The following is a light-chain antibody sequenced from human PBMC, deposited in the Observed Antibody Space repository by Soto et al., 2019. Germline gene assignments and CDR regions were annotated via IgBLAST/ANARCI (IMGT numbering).Light chain of an antibody. Sequence: DILMTQSPSTLSASVGDRVTITCRASQSISDRLAWYQRKPGKAPKLLIFDASSVESGVPSRFSGSGSGTEFTLTSSSLQPDVVATYCCQHYSTLWAFGQGTKVEI. CDR2: DAS. J-gene: IGKJ1*01. CDR3: QHYSTLWA. V-gene: IGKV1-5*01. CDR1: QSISDR.